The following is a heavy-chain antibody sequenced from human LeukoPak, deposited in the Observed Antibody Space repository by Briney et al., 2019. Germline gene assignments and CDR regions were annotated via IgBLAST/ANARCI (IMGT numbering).Heavy chain of an antibody. V-gene: IGHV3-30-3*01. CDR3: ARVFLERLTSGYFDN. Sequence: GGSLRLSCAASGFTFSEYAMHWVRQAPGKGLGWVAVISYDGRQKYYGDSVKGRFTNSRDNPKNTLYLQMNSLRDDDTAVYYCARVFLERLTSGYFDNWGQGTLVTVSS. CDR1: GFTFSEYA. D-gene: IGHD3-3*01. J-gene: IGHJ4*02. CDR2: ISYDGRQK.